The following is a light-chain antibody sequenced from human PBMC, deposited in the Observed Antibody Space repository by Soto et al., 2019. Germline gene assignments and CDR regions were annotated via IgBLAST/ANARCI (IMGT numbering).Light chain of an antibody. J-gene: IGLJ3*02. Sequence: QSALTQPASVSGSPGQSITISCTGTSSDVGGYNYVSWYQQHPGKAPKLMIYEVSTRPSGVSNRFSGSKSGNTASLTISGLQAEDEADYYCSSYTSSSTQVFGGGTKLTV. V-gene: IGLV2-14*01. CDR2: EVS. CDR3: SSYTSSSTQV. CDR1: SSDVGGYNY.